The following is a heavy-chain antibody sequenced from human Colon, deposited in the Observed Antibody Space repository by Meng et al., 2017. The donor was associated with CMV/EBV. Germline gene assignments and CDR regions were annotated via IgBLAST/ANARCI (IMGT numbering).Heavy chain of an antibody. D-gene: IGHD2-15*01. CDR3: VRDPRYCRTSSCSSYNYQGMDV. V-gene: IGHV3-7*01. Sequence: GESLKISCVASGFSFNIYWMSWVRQAPGKGLEWVANIREDGNTQYYVDSVKGRFTISRDNGKNSLSLQMDSLRVEDTAVYYCVRDPRYCRTSSCSSYNYQGMDVWGRGTTVTVSS. J-gene: IGHJ6*02. CDR1: GFSFNIYW. CDR2: IREDGNTQ.